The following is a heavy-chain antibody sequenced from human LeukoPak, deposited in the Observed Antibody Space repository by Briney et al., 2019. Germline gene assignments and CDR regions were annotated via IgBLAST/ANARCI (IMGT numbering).Heavy chain of an antibody. D-gene: IGHD3-22*01. J-gene: IGHJ3*02. CDR1: GGSISSYY. Sequence: ASETLSLTCTVSGGSISSYYWSWIRQPPGKGLEWIGYIYYSGSTNYNPSLKSRVTISVDTSKNQFSLKLKSVTAADTAVYFCARARNYYDSSDYYYEGDAFDIWGQGTMVTVSS. V-gene: IGHV4-59*01. CDR3: ARARNYYDSSDYYYEGDAFDI. CDR2: IYYSGST.